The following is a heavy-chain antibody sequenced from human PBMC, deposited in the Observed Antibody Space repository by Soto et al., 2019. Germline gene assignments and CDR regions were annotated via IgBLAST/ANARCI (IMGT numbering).Heavy chain of an antibody. J-gene: IGHJ6*02. CDR1: GYTFTGYY. V-gene: IGHV1-2*02. Sequence: QVQLVQSGAEVKKPGASVKVSCKASGYTFTGYYMHWVRQAPGQGLEWMGWINPNSGGTNYAQKFQGRVTMTRDTSISTAYMELSRLRSDDTAVYYCARVAAARRYYYGMDVWGQGTPVTGSS. D-gene: IGHD6-13*01. CDR3: ARVAAARRYYYGMDV. CDR2: INPNSGGT.